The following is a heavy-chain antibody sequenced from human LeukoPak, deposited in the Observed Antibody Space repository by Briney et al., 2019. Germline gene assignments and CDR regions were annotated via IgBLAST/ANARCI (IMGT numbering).Heavy chain of an antibody. V-gene: IGHV3-23*01. D-gene: IGHD6-13*01. J-gene: IGHJ4*02. CDR1: GFTFSSYA. Sequence: GGSLRLSCAASGFTFSSYAMSGVRPAPGEGREGGSAISGSGGSTYYADSVKGRFTISRDNSKNTLYLQMNSLRAEDTAVYYCAKRGISFRPLDYWGQGTLVTVSS. CDR3: AKRGISFRPLDY. CDR2: ISGSGGST.